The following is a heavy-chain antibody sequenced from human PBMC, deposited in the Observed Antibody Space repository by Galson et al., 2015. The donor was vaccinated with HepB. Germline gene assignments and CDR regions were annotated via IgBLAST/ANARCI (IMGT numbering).Heavy chain of an antibody. Sequence: SVKVSCKVSGYTLTELSMHWVRQAPGKGLEWMGGFDPEDGEAIYAQKFQGRVTMTEDTSTDTAYMELSSLRSEDTAVYYCARYNYYYYGMDVWGQGTTVTVSS. CDR1: GYTLTELS. CDR3: ARYNYYYYGMDV. J-gene: IGHJ6*02. V-gene: IGHV1-24*01. CDR2: FDPEDGEA. D-gene: IGHD5-18*01.